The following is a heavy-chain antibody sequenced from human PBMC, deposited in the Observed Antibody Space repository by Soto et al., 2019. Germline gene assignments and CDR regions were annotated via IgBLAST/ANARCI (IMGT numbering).Heavy chain of an antibody. CDR3: ARCPGEKCARNTIFGVVGEGFDY. D-gene: IGHD3-3*01. V-gene: IGHV3-23*01. Sequence: GGSLRLSCAASGFTFNNFAMSWVRQAPGKGLEWVSSISDGGGSTYYGDSVKGRFTISRDNSKNTLYLQMNSLRAEDTAVYYCARCPGEKCARNTIFGVVGEGFDYWGQGTLVIVSS. CDR2: ISDGGGST. J-gene: IGHJ4*02. CDR1: GFTFNNFA.